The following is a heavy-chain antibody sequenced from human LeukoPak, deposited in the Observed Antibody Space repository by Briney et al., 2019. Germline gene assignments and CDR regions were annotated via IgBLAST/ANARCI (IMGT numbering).Heavy chain of an antibody. D-gene: IGHD6-13*01. CDR3: DRIAAGFDY. Sequence: PGGSLRLSCAASGFTFSGYAMSWVRQAPGKGLECVSAISGSGGSTYYADSVKGRFTISRDNSKNTLYLQMNSLRAEDTAVYYCDRIAAGFDYWGQGTLVTVSS. CDR1: GFTFSGYA. V-gene: IGHV3-23*01. J-gene: IGHJ4*02. CDR2: ISGSGGST.